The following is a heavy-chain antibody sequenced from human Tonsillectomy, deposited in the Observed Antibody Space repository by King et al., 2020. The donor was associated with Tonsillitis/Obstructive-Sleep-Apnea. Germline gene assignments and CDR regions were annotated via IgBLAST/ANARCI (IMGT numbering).Heavy chain of an antibody. V-gene: IGHV4-39*01. Sequence: QLQESGPGLMKPSETLSLTCTVSGGSISDSGYYWAWIRQPPGKRLGWIGSIYYSGRTYYNPSLKSRVTVSVGTSKNQFSLGLTSVTAADTAVYYCTKQEALSHYYMDVWGKGTTVTVSS. CDR1: GGSISDSGYY. CDR3: TKQEALSHYYMDV. D-gene: IGHD6-6*01. J-gene: IGHJ6*03. CDR2: IYYSGRT.